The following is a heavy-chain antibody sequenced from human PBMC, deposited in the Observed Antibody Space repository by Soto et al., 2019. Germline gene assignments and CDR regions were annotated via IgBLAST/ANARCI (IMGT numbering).Heavy chain of an antibody. CDR3: ARGGSGWTGGGWLGP. D-gene: IGHD6-25*01. Sequence: QMQLVQSGGGLVKPGGSLTLSCKASGFTFSDYYMIWVRQTPGKGLEWLSYISDSGSTIYYADSVRARFTIFRENAANSVYLQLDGLTDGDTAFYYCARGGSGWTGGGWLGPWGQGSLVTVSS. CDR2: ISDSGSTI. V-gene: IGHV3-11*01. J-gene: IGHJ5*02. CDR1: GFTFSDYY.